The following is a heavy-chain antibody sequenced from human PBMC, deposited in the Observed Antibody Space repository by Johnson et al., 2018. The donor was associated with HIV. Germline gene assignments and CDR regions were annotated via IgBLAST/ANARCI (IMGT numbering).Heavy chain of an antibody. Sequence: QVQLVESGGGVVQPGRSLRLSCAASGFTFSTYAMHWVRQAPGKGLEWVAIISYDGGNKYYTDSVKGRFTISRDNAKNSLYLQMNSLRAEDTALYYCAKSEWELALGAFDIWGQGTMVTVSS. CDR2: ISYDGGNK. J-gene: IGHJ3*02. V-gene: IGHV3-30*04. D-gene: IGHD1-26*01. CDR1: GFTFSTYA. CDR3: AKSEWELALGAFDI.